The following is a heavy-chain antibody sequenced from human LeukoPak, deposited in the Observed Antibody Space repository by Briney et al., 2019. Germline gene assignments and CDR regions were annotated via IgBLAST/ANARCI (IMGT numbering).Heavy chain of an antibody. CDR2: IYPGDSET. V-gene: IGHV5-51*01. D-gene: IGHD1-1*01. CDR1: GYRFTTYW. CDR3: ARLLLATGPDY. Sequence: PGESLKISCKASGYRFTTYWIGWVRQMPGKGLEWMGFIYPGDSETRYSPSFQGQVTISADKSITTAFLQWSSLKASDTATYHCARLLLATGPDYWGQGTLVTVSS. J-gene: IGHJ4*02.